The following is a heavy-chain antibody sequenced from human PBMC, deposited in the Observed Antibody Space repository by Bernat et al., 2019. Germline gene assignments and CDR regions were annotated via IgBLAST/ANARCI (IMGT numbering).Heavy chain of an antibody. Sequence: EVQLVESGGGLVKPGGSLRLPCAASGFTFSSYWMSWVRQAPGKGLEWVANIKQDGSEKYYVDSVKGRFTINRDNAKNSLYLQMNSLRAEDAAVYYCARESPYSSSTSDSWGQGTLVTVSS. J-gene: IGHJ4*02. D-gene: IGHD6-6*01. CDR2: IKQDGSEK. CDR3: ARESPYSSSTSDS. CDR1: GFTFSSYW. V-gene: IGHV3-7*01.